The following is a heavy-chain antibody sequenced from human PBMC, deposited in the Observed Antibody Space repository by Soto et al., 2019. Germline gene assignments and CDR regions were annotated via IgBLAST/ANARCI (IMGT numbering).Heavy chain of an antibody. D-gene: IGHD2-2*01. CDR1: GGSISSSSYY. CDR2: IYYSGRT. CDR3: AKTLGYCSSTSCYASGPDAFDI. Sequence: QLQLQESGPGLVKPSETLSLTCTVSGGSISSSSYYWGWIRQPPGKGLEWIGSIYYSGRTYYNPSLKSRVPIPVDTSKNQFSLKLSSVTAADTAVYYCAKTLGYCSSTSCYASGPDAFDIWGQGTMVTVSS. V-gene: IGHV4-39*01. J-gene: IGHJ3*02.